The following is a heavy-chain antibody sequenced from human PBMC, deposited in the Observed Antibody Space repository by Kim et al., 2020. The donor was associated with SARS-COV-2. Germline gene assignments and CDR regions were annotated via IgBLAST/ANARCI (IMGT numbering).Heavy chain of an antibody. CDR1: GFTFSSYA. Sequence: GGSLRLSCAASGFTFSSYAMSWVRQAPGKGLEWVSAISGSGGSTYYADSVKGRFTISRDNSKNTLYLQMNSLRAEDTAVYYCAKGPVRGYSYGAYYYGMDVWGQGTTVTVSS. CDR2: ISGSGGST. CDR3: AKGPVRGYSYGAYYYGMDV. D-gene: IGHD5-18*01. J-gene: IGHJ6*02. V-gene: IGHV3-23*01.